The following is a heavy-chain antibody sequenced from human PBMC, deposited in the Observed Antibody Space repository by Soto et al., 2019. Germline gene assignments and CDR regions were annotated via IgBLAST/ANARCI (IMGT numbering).Heavy chain of an antibody. CDR1: GDSVSSNSAA. CDR3: AREGSTNSCYRCNYFQH. D-gene: IGHD2-2*02. V-gene: IGHV6-1*01. Sequence: PSQTLSLTCAISGDSVSSNSAAWNWIRQSPSRGLEWLGRTYYRSKWYNDYAVSVKSRITINPDTSKNQFSLQLNSVTPEDTAVYYCAREGSTNSCYRCNYFQHWGQGTLVTVSS. J-gene: IGHJ1*01. CDR2: TYYRSKWYN.